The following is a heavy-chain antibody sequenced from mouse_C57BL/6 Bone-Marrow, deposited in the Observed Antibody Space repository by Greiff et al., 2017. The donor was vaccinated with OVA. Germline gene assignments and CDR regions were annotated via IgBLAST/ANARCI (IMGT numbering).Heavy chain of an antibody. V-gene: IGHV8-12*01. CDR2: IYWDDDK. D-gene: IGHD1-1*01. Sequence: QVTLKVSGPGILQSSQTLSLTCSFSGFSLSTSGMGVSWIRQPSGKGLEWLAHIYWDDDKRYNPSLKSRLPISKAPSRNQVFLKITNVDTANTATYDCALYYGSSGWYAMDYWGQGTSVTVSS. CDR1: GFSLSTSGMG. J-gene: IGHJ4*01. CDR3: ALYYGSSGWYAMDY.